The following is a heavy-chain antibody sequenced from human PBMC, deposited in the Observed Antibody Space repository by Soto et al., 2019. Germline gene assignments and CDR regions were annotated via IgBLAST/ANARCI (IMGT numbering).Heavy chain of an antibody. J-gene: IGHJ6*02. CDR2: IRTKTNTYAT. D-gene: IGHD6-19*01. CDR1: WFTFSGSS. V-gene: IGHV3-73*01. CDR3: TRRVAVAGTDYYGMDV. Sequence: RRSFTASWFTFSGSSMHWVHQASGKGLEWVGRIRTKTNTYATAYAASVKGRFTISRDDSKNTAYLQMNSLKTEYTAVYYCTRRVAVAGTDYYGMDVWGQGTTVTGSS.